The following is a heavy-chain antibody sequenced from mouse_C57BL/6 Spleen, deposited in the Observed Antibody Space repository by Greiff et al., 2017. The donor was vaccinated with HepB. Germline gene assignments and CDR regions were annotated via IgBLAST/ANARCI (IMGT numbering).Heavy chain of an antibody. J-gene: IGHJ2*01. D-gene: IGHD1-1*01. V-gene: IGHV1-82*01. CDR1: GYAFSSSW. CDR3: ARTPYYGSSLYYFDY. Sequence: VQLQQSGPELVKPGASVKISCKASGYAFSSSWLNWVKQRPGKGLEWIGRIYPGDGDTNYNGKFKGKATLTADKSSSTAYMQLSSLTSEDSAVYFCARTPYYGSSLYYFDYWGQGTTLTVSS. CDR2: IYPGDGDT.